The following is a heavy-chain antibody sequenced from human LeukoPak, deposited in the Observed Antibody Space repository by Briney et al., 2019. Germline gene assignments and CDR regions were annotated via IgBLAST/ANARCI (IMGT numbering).Heavy chain of an antibody. J-gene: IGHJ6*02. D-gene: IGHD3-10*01. CDR3: ARQGITMVRGVMYYYGMDV. CDR2: IYPGDSDT. Sequence: GESLKISCKASGYSFTSYWIGWVRPMPGKGLEWVGIIYPGDSDTRYSPSFQGQVTISADKSISTAYLQWSSLKASDTAMYYCARQGITMVRGVMYYYGMDVWGQGTTVTVSS. CDR1: GYSFTSYW. V-gene: IGHV5-51*01.